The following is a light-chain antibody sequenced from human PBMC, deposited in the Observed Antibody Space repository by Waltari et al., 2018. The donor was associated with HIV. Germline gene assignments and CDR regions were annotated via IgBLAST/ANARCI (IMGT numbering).Light chain of an antibody. CDR2: KAS. Sequence: DIQMTQSPSSLSASVGDRVTIACRASQSISSYLNWYQQKPGKAPKLLIYKASTLESGVPSRFSGSGSGTEFTLTINSLQPDDFASYSCQQYKGYPWTFGQGTKVEIK. V-gene: IGKV1-5*03. CDR3: QQYKGYPWT. CDR1: QSISSY. J-gene: IGKJ1*01.